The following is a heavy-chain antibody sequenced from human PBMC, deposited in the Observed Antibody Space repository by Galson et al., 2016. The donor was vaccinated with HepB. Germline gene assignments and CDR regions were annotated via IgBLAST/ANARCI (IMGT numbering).Heavy chain of an antibody. CDR3: AKATATSGASFDY. Sequence: SLRLSCAASGFSFSASAMHWVRQAPGRGLDWVAVISNDGRNEYYADPVKGRFICSRDNSKNTAYLQMISLRAEDTSVYYCAKATATSGASFDYWVQGTLVTVSS. CDR1: GFSFSASA. D-gene: IGHD3-10*01. J-gene: IGHJ4*02. V-gene: IGHV3-30*04. CDR2: ISNDGRNE.